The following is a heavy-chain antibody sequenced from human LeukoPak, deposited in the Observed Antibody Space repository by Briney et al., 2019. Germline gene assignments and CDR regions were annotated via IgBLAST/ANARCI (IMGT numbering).Heavy chain of an antibody. V-gene: IGHV3-20*04. J-gene: IGHJ3*02. CDR2: INWNGGST. Sequence: GGTLRLSCAASGFSYSRYGMSWVRQAPGKGLEWVSGINWNGGSTGYADSVKGRFTISRDNAKNSLYLQMNSLRAEDTALYYCARDIVIWGIAANAFDIWGQGTMVTVSS. CDR1: GFSYSRYG. CDR3: ARDIVIWGIAANAFDI. D-gene: IGHD6-25*01.